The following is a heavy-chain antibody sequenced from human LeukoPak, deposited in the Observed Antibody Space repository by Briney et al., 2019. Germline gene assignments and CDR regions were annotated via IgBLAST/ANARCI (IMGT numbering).Heavy chain of an antibody. V-gene: IGHV3-21*01. J-gene: IGHJ4*02. CDR1: GFTFSSYS. D-gene: IGHD1-7*01. CDR2: ISSSSSYI. CDR3: ARAHNWKYGSFDF. Sequence: GGSLRLSCAASGFTFSSYSMNWVRQAPGKGLEWVSCISSSSSYIYYADSVKGRFTISRDDAKNSLYLQMNSLRAEDTAVYYCARAHNWKYGSFDFWGQGTLVTVSS.